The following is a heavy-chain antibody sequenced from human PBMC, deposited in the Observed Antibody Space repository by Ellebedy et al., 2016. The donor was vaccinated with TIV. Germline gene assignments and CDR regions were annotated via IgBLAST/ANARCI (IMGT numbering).Heavy chain of an antibody. J-gene: IGHJ3*02. CDR2: IVVGSGNT. D-gene: IGHD3-22*01. CDR1: GFTFTSSA. CDR3: AAGSSQDYYDSSGYRPYDAFDI. V-gene: IGHV1-58*02. Sequence: SVKVSXXASGFTFTSSAMQWVRQARGQRLEWIGWIVVGSGNTNYAQKFQERVTITRDMSTSTAYMELSSLRSEDTAVYYCAAGSSQDYYDSSGYRPYDAFDIWGQGTMVTVSS.